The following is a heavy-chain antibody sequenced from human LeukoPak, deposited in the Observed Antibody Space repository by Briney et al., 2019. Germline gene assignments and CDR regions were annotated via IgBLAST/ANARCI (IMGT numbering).Heavy chain of an antibody. CDR1: GYTFTSYY. V-gene: IGHV1-46*01. Sequence: GASVKVSCKAPGYTFTSYYMHWVRQAPGQGLEWMGIINPSGGSTSYAQKFQGRVTMTRDTSTSTVYMELGSLRSEDTAVYYCAREKVWFGELLSPYYYYYGMDVWGQGTTVTVSS. CDR3: AREKVWFGELLSPYYYYYGMDV. CDR2: INPSGGST. D-gene: IGHD3-10*01. J-gene: IGHJ6*02.